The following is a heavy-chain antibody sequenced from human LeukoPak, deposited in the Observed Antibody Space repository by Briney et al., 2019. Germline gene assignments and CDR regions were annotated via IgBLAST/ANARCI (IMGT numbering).Heavy chain of an antibody. D-gene: IGHD3-16*01. CDR3: AKLGGHPLHNYYVGV. CDR1: GFTFSSYA. Sequence: PGGSLRLSCAASGFTFSSYAMSWVRQAPGKGLEWVSGILDSGYSTYYANPVKGRFTISRDNSNNTLYLQMNSLRAEDTAVYYCAKLGGHPLHNYYVGVWGKGTTVAVSS. V-gene: IGHV3-23*01. J-gene: IGHJ6*03. CDR2: ILDSGYST.